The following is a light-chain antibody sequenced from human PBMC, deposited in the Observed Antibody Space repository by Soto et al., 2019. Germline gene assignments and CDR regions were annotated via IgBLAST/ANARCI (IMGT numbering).Light chain of an antibody. CDR1: QSISTW. Sequence: DIQMTQSPSTLSASVGDRVIITCRARQSISTWLAWYQQKPGKAPTLLIYDASTLHSGVPLRFSGSGSGTEFTLTISSLQPDDFATYYCQQYNSYWYTFGQGTRLEIK. V-gene: IGKV1-5*01. J-gene: IGKJ2*01. CDR2: DAS. CDR3: QQYNSYWYT.